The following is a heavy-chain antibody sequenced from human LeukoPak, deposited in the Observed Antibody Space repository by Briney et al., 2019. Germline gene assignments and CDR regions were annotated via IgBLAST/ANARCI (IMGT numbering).Heavy chain of an antibody. CDR1: GFTFSTYG. V-gene: IGHV3-30*02. CDR2: IRNDGSKK. Sequence: PGGSLRLSCAASGFTFSTYGMHWVRQAPGKGLEWVAFIRNDGSKKHCADSVKGRFTISRDNSKKTLNLQMNSLRAEDTAVYYCVKDPGKAVAGYYMDVWGKGTTVTVSS. J-gene: IGHJ6*03. D-gene: IGHD6-19*01. CDR3: VKDPGKAVAGYYMDV.